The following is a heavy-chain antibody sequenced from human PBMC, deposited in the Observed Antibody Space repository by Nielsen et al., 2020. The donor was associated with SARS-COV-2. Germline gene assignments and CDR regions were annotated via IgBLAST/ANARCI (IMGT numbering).Heavy chain of an antibody. CDR2: MYSAGTT. Sequence: GVLKISCAASGFIVSNNYMSWVRQAPGKGLEWVSVMYSAGTTYYADSVKGRFTISRHSSENSLYLQMNSLRADDTALYYCARGGYCSSSSCYNAFDVWGEGTMVLVSS. V-gene: IGHV3-53*04. J-gene: IGHJ3*01. CDR3: ARGGYCSSSSCYNAFDV. CDR1: GFIVSNNY. D-gene: IGHD2-2*03.